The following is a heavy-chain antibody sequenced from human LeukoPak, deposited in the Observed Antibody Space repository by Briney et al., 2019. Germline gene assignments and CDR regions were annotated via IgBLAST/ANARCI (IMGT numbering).Heavy chain of an antibody. J-gene: IGHJ3*02. CDR2: ISSRGTTI. CDR1: GFTFGDYY. Sequence: PGRSLRLSCAASGFTFGDYYMSWIRQAPGKGLEWLSYISSRGTTIYYGASVKGRFTISRDNSMNLLYLQMNGLRAEDTAVYYCARELLTLNPSDVYAFDIWGQGTLVTVSS. CDR3: ARELLTLNPSDVYAFDI. D-gene: IGHD3-16*01. V-gene: IGHV3-11*01.